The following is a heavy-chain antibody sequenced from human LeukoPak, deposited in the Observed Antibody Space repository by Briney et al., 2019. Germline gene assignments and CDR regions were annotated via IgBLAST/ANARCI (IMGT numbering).Heavy chain of an antibody. CDR2: INHSGST. CDR1: GGSFSGYY. V-gene: IGHV4-34*01. CDR3: ASYGSGSYRASDY. D-gene: IGHD3-10*01. Sequence: SETLSLTCAVYGGSFSGYYWSWIRQPPGKGLEWIGEINHSGSTNYNPSLKSRVTISVDTSRNQFSLKLSSVTAADTAVYYCASYGSGSYRASDYWGQGTLVTVSS. J-gene: IGHJ4*02.